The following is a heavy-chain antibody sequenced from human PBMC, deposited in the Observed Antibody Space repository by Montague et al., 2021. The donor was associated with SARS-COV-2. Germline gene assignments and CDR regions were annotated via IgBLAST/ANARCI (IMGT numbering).Heavy chain of an antibody. J-gene: IGHJ6*02. V-gene: IGHV4-39*07. CDR1: GASVSSRDYY. CDR2: FYYSGNT. CDR3: ARVGRQQLVRLSGVDV. Sequence: SETLSLTCSVSGASVSSRDYYWAWIRQPPGKGLEWIGSFYYSGNTYYNPSLRSRVTISVDASKNQFSLKLSSVTAADTAVYYCARVGRQQLVRLSGVDVWGQGTTVTVSS. D-gene: IGHD6-13*01.